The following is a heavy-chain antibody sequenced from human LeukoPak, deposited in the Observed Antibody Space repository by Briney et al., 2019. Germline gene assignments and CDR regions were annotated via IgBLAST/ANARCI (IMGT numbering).Heavy chain of an antibody. D-gene: IGHD2-21*02. J-gene: IGHJ4*02. CDR1: RFPFSNYG. CDR3: ALECGGGCLEDY. V-gene: IGHV3-30*03. Sequence: PGGSLRLSCAASRFPFSNYGVHWVRQAPGKGLEWLAVISSDESNRHYADSVKGRFTVSRDNSKNTLSLQMNSLRTEDTAVYYCALECGGGCLEDYWGQGTLVTVSS. CDR2: ISSDESNR.